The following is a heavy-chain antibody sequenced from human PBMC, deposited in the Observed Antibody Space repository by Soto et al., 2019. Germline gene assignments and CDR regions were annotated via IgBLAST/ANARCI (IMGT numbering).Heavy chain of an antibody. D-gene: IGHD2-8*02. Sequence: ASVNVSCKXSGYTFTGYYMHWVRQAPGQGLEWMGWINPNSGGTNYAQKFQGRVTVTSNTSMSTVYMELSNLRSDDTAVYYCARGGSYWARRHYFDSWGQGTLVTVS. V-gene: IGHV1-2*02. CDR1: GYTFTGYY. CDR2: INPNSGGT. J-gene: IGHJ4*02. CDR3: ARGGSYWARRHYFDS.